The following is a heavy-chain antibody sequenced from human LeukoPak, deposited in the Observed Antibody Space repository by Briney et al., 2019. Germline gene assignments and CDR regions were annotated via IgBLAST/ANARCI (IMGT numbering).Heavy chain of an antibody. V-gene: IGHV3-23*01. J-gene: IGHJ6*02. CDR2: ISGSGGST. CDR1: GFTFSSYA. D-gene: IGHD6-13*01. CDR3: AKDLGYSSSFVFYYGMDV. Sequence: PGGSPRLSCAASGFTFSSYAMSWVRQAPGKGLEWVSAISGSGGSTYYADSVKGRFTISRDNSKNTLYLQMNSLRAEDTAVYYCAKDLGYSSSFVFYYGMDVWGQGTTVTVSS.